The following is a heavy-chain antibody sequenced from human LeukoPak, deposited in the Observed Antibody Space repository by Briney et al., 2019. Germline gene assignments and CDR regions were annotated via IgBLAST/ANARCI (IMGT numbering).Heavy chain of an antibody. D-gene: IGHD3-16*01. CDR1: GFTFGSYT. Sequence: GGSLRLSCTASGFTFGSYTMTWVRQPPGKRLEWLSSISSSSGYIYYTESIQGRFTISRDNAKNSLYLHMNSLRAEDTAVYFCAREIVSSTSYDSWGQGTLVTVSS. CDR2: ISSSSGYI. V-gene: IGHV3-21*01. J-gene: IGHJ4*02. CDR3: AREIVSSTSYDS.